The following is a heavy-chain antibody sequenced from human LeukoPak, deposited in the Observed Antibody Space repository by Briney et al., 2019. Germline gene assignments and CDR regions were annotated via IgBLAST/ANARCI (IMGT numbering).Heavy chain of an antibody. D-gene: IGHD6-13*01. V-gene: IGHV5-10-1*01. CDR3: ARHGAADDAFDI. Sequence: GESLKISCKGSGYSFTSSWISWVRQMPGKGLEWMGRIGPSDSYTSYSPSFQGHVTISADKSISTAYLHWSSLKASDTAMYYCARHGAADDAFDIWGQGTMVTVSS. CDR2: IGPSDSYT. J-gene: IGHJ3*02. CDR1: GYSFTSSW.